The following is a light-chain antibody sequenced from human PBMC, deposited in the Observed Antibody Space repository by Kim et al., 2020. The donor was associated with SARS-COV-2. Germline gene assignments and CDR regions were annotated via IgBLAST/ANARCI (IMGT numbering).Light chain of an antibody. J-gene: IGLJ3*02. CDR2: RND. V-gene: IGLV1-47*01. CDR1: SANIGGNS. Sequence: QSVLTQPPSASGTPGQTVTISCSGSSANIGGNSVYWHQQFPGAAPQLLIYRNDQRPSGVPDRFSGSKSGTSASLAISGLRSEDEADYYCTTWDDSLSGVVFGGGTQLTVL. CDR3: TTWDDSLSGVV.